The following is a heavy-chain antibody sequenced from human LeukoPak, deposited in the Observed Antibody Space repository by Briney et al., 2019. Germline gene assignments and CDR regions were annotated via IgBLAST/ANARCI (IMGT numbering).Heavy chain of an antibody. Sequence: SETLSLTCAVSDYSISSGYYWGWLRQPPGKGLEWIGSIYHSVNTYYNPSLKSRVTISVDTSKNQFSLKLSSATAADTAVYYCARLRYYYDSSGYRPYYFDYWGQGTLVTVSS. J-gene: IGHJ4*02. D-gene: IGHD3-22*01. V-gene: IGHV4-38-2*01. CDR2: IYHSVNT. CDR3: ARLRYYYDSSGYRPYYFDY. CDR1: DYSISSGYY.